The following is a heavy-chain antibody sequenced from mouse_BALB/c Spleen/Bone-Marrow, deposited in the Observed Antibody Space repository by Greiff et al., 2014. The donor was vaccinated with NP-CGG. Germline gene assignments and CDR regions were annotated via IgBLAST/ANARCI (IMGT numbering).Heavy chain of an antibody. Sequence: SGAELVKPGASVKLSCKASGYTFTSYYMYWVKQRPGQGLEWIGEINPSSGGTNFNEKFKSRATLTVDKSSSTAYMQLSSLTSEDSAVYYCTRGRTWDFDYWGQGTTLTVSS. D-gene: IGHD4-1*01. V-gene: IGHV1S81*02. CDR3: TRGRTWDFDY. CDR1: GYTFTSYY. CDR2: INPSSGGT. J-gene: IGHJ2*01.